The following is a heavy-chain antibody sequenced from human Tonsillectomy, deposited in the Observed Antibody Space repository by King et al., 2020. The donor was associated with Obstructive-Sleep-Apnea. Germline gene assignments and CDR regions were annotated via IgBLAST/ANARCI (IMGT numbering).Heavy chain of an antibody. J-gene: IGHJ4*02. D-gene: IGHD3-22*01. CDR1: GGSISNYY. CDR2: IYTSGGT. Sequence: VQLQESGPGLVKPSETLSLTCTVSGGSISNYYWSWIRQPAGKGLEWIGRIYTSGGTNYNPSLKTRVTMSVDTSKNQFSLKLTSVTAADTAVYYCARVGYYDSSGYYPFDYWGQGTLVTVSS. V-gene: IGHV4-4*07. CDR3: ARVGYYDSSGYYPFDY.